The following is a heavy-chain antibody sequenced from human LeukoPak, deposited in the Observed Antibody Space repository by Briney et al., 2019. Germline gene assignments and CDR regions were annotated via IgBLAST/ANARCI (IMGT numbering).Heavy chain of an antibody. V-gene: IGHV3-48*03. J-gene: IGHJ3*02. CDR1: GFTFSSYE. D-gene: IGHD5-24*01. Sequence: GGSLRLSCIASGFTFSSYEMDWVRRAPGKGLKWVSYIGSSGGSRYYADSVKGRFTTSRDNAKNSLYLQMNSLRAEDTAVYYCARGDGDAFDIWGQGTMVTVSS. CDR2: IGSSGGSR. CDR3: ARGDGDAFDI.